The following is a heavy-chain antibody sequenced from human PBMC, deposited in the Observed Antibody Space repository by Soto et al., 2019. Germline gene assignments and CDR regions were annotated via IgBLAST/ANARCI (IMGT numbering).Heavy chain of an antibody. Sequence: PSEPLSLTCTVSGGSISSSSYYWGWIRQPPGKGLEWIGSIYYSGSTYYNPSLKSRVTISVDTSKNQFSLKLSSVTAADTAVYYCASSNTYYDFWSGHWFDPWGQGTLVTVSS. V-gene: IGHV4-39*01. CDR3: ASSNTYYDFWSGHWFDP. CDR1: GGSISSSSYY. J-gene: IGHJ5*02. D-gene: IGHD3-3*01. CDR2: IYYSGST.